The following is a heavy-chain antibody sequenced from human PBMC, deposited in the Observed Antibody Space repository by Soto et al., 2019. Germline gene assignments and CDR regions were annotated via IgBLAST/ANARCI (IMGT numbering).Heavy chain of an antibody. V-gene: IGHV3-23*01. J-gene: IGHJ4*02. CDR3: AKRSSSSTFDY. D-gene: IGHD6-6*01. CDR2: ISGSDDST. CDR1: GFTFSSYA. Sequence: EVQLLESGGGLVQPGESLRLSCAASGFTFSSYAMSWVRQAPGKGLEWVSVISGSDDSTYYADSVKGRFTISRDNSKNTLYLQMNSRRAEDTAVYYCAKRSSSSTFDYWGQGTLVTFSS.